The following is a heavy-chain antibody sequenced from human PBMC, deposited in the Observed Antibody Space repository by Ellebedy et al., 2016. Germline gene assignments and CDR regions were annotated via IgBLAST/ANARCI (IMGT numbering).Heavy chain of an antibody. CDR1: GFTFSNYW. Sequence: HTGGSLRLSCAISGFTFSNYWMHWVRQAPGKGLVWVSGINSDGSGTKYADSVKGRFTISSDDAKNTVYLQMNSLRAEDTAVYYCARDSGGSSWDSEYLQHWGQGALVTVSS. CDR3: ARDSGGSSWDSEYLQH. V-gene: IGHV3-74*03. J-gene: IGHJ1*01. D-gene: IGHD6-13*01. CDR2: INSDGSGT.